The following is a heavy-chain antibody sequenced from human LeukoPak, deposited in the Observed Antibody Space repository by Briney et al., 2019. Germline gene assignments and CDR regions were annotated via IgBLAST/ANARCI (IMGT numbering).Heavy chain of an antibody. V-gene: IGHV1-8*01. J-gene: IGHJ4*02. Sequence: ASVKVSCKASGYTFTSYDINWVRQAAGQGLEWMGWLHPNSYNSGYAQKFQGRITMSRDTSINTAHMELSSLTSEDTAVYYCVRKTLHFDYWGQGTLVTVSS. CDR2: LHPNSYNS. CDR1: GYTFTSYD. CDR3: VRKTLHFDY.